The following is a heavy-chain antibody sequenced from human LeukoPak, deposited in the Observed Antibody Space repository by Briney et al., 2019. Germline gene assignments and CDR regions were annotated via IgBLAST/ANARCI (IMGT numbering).Heavy chain of an antibody. CDR1: GYTFTDYY. CDR2: IHPNSGGT. D-gene: IGHD2-2*01. J-gene: IGHJ4*02. CDR3: GRKSASRKTSEFDY. V-gene: IGHV1-2*02. Sequence: GASVKLSCKASGYTFTDYYMNWVRQAPGQGLEWMGGIHPNSGGTNYAQKFQGRVTMTRDTSISTAYMELSRLTFDDTAVYYCGRKSASRKTSEFDYWGQGTLVTVSS.